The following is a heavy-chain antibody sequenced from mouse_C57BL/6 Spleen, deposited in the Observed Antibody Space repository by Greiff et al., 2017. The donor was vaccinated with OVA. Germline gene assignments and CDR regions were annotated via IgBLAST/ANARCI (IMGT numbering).Heavy chain of an antibody. D-gene: IGHD2-3*01. CDR3: ARSPYDGYLRSFDY. CDR2: IDPSDSYT. V-gene: IGHV1-50*01. Sequence: VKLMESGAELVKPGASVKLSCKASGYTFTSYWMQWVKQRPGQGLEWIGEIDPSDSYTNYNQKFKGKATLTVDTSSSTAYMQLSSLTSEDSAVYYCARSPYDGYLRSFDYWGQGTTLTVSS. J-gene: IGHJ2*01. CDR1: GYTFTSYW.